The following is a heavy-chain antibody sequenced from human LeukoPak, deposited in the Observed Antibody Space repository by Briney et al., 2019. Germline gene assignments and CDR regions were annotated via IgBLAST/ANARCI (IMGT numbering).Heavy chain of an antibody. CDR3: ANVPRGGAFDI. D-gene: IGHD2-2*01. CDR2: IKQDGSEK. V-gene: IGHV3-7*01. Sequence: GGSLRLSCAASGFTFRSYWMTWVRHYPGKGLEWVANIKQDGSEKYYVDSVKGRFTISRDNAKNSLYLQMNSLRAEDTAVYYCANVPRGGAFDIWGQGTMVTVSS. J-gene: IGHJ3*02. CDR1: GFTFRSYW.